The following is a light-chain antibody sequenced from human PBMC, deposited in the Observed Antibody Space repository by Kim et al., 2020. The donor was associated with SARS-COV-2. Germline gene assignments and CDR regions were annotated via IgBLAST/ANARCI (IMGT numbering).Light chain of an antibody. CDR1: QSVLYSSNNENY. CDR3: QQYYDTPLT. CDR2: WAS. Sequence: DIVMTQSPDSLAVSLGERATINCKSSQSVLYSSNNENYLAWYQQKPGQPPKLLIYWASTRESGVPDRFSGSGSGTDFTLTISSLQAEDVAVYYCQQYYDTPLTFGGGTRWIS. V-gene: IGKV4-1*01. J-gene: IGKJ4*01.